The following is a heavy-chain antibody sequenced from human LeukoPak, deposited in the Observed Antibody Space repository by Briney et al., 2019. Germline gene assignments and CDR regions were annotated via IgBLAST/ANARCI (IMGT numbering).Heavy chain of an antibody. Sequence: GGSLTLSCAASGFTFSSYSMNWVGQAPGKGLAGVSSISSSSSYINYADSVKGRFTISRDNAKNSLYLQMNSLRAEDTAVYYCAREAIDAYCGGDCYEPLDYWGQGTLVTVSS. J-gene: IGHJ4*02. CDR1: GFTFSSYS. D-gene: IGHD2-21*02. CDR2: ISSSSSYI. V-gene: IGHV3-21*01. CDR3: AREAIDAYCGGDCYEPLDY.